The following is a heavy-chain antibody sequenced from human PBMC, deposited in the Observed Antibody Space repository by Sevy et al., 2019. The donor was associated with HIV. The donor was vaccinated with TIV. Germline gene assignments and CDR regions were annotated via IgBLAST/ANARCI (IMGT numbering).Heavy chain of an antibody. J-gene: IGHJ5*02. V-gene: IGHV3-23*01. CDR2: ISGSGRFT. CDR3: AKEGTTMVRGVIIKPDNWFDP. Sequence: GGSLRLSCSASEFTFSSYAMSWVRQAPGKGLEWVSSISGSGRFTYYADFVEGRFIISRDNSKNTLKLKMNSLRAEDTAVYYCAKEGTTMVRGVIIKPDNWFDPWGQGTLVTVSS. CDR1: EFTFSSYA. D-gene: IGHD3-10*01.